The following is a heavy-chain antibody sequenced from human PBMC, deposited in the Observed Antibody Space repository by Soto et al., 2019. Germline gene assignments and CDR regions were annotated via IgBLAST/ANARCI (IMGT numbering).Heavy chain of an antibody. CDR1: GFTFNNYG. Sequence: QVQLVESGGGVVQPGRSLRLSCAASGFTFNNYGMHWVRQAPGKGLEWLAVIWNDGSNSSYANSVKGRFTISRDNSKNTLYLQKNSLGAEATAVYYCARRQIPPPTRGAANARGGMDVWGQGTTVTVSS. D-gene: IGHD6-13*01. CDR3: ARRQIPPPTRGAANARGGMDV. J-gene: IGHJ6*02. V-gene: IGHV3-33*01. CDR2: IWNDGSNS.